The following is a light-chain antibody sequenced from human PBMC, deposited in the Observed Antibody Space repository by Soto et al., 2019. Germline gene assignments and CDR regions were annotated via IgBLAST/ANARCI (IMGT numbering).Light chain of an antibody. Sequence: EIVLTQSPATLSVSPGERATLSCRASQSVSSSYLAWYQKTPGQATRLILYGASSRATGIPDRFSGSGSGSDFSLTISRMEPEDFAVYYCQQYGSSRPMYTFGQGTKLEIK. V-gene: IGKV3-20*01. J-gene: IGKJ2*01. CDR2: GAS. CDR1: QSVSSSY. CDR3: QQYGSSRPMYT.